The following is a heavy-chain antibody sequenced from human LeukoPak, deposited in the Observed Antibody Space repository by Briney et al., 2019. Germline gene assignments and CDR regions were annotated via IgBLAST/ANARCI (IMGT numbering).Heavy chain of an antibody. CDR1: GGSISSSSYY. D-gene: IGHD6-19*01. V-gene: IGHV4-39*01. CDR3: ARLYSSGWYAEYFQH. CDR2: IYYSGST. J-gene: IGHJ1*01. Sequence: ASETLSLTCTVSGGSISSSSYYWGWIRQPPGKGLEWIGSIYYSGSTYYNPSLKSRVTITVDTSKNQFSLKLSSVTAADTAVYYCARLYSSGWYAEYFQHWGQGTLVTVSS.